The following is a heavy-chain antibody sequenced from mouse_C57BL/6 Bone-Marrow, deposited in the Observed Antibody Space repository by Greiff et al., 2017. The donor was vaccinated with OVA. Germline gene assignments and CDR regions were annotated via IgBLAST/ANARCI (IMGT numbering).Heavy chain of an antibody. Sequence: VQLKQSGPGLVKPSQSLSLTCSVTGYSITSGYYWNWIRQFPGNKLEWMGYISYDGSDNYNPSLKNRISITRDTSKNQFFLKLNSVTTEDTATYYCAVYYYGSSHSGRFDVWGTGTTVTVSS. CDR3: AVYYYGSSHSGRFDV. J-gene: IGHJ1*03. CDR1: GYSITSGYY. D-gene: IGHD1-1*01. V-gene: IGHV3-6*01. CDR2: ISYDGSD.